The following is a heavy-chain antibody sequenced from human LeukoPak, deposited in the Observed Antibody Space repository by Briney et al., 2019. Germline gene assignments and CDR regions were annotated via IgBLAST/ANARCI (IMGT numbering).Heavy chain of an antibody. D-gene: IGHD2-15*01. CDR2: IKQDGSEK. V-gene: IGHV3-7*03. CDR1: GFTFSSYW. J-gene: IGHJ4*02. CDR3: AKGSRRVAIGTLDS. Sequence: PGGSLRLSCAASGFTFSSYWMSWVRQAPGKGLEWVANIKQDGSEKYYVDSVKGRFTISRDNHKNSLYLQMNSLRPEDTALYYCAKGSRRVAIGTLDSWGQGTLVTVSS.